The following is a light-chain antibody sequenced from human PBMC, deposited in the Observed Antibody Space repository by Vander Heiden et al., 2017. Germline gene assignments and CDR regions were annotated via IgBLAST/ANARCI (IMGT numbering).Light chain of an antibody. CDR3: SSYANSNTFV. Sequence: QSALTQPPSVSGSPGQSVTISCTGTSSDVGSYNRVSWYQQSPGTAPKVMIYEVGNRPSGVPDRCSGSKSGNTASLTISGLQAEDEAEYYCSSYANSNTFVFGGGTKLTVL. V-gene: IGLV2-18*02. CDR2: EVG. J-gene: IGLJ2*01. CDR1: SSDVGSYNR.